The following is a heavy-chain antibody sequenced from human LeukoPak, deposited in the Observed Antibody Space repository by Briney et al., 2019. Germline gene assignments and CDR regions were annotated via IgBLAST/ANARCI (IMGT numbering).Heavy chain of an antibody. Sequence: GGSLRLSCAASAFTFSDYQMNWIRQAPGKGLEWVSYISSSGTVIYYADSVKGRFTISRDNAKNSLYPQMNSLRAEDTAVYYCARGRYYYGSWYMDVWGQGTTVAVSS. CDR1: AFTFSDYQ. V-gene: IGHV3-11*01. D-gene: IGHD3-10*01. CDR2: ISSSGTVI. J-gene: IGHJ6*02. CDR3: ARGRYYYGSWYMDV.